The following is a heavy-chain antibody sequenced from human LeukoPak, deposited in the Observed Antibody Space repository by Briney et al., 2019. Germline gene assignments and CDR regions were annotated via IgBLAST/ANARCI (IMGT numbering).Heavy chain of an antibody. CDR3: ARDRCSGGRCYRTEKYYFDY. CDR2: INPNSGGT. D-gene: IGHD2-15*01. CDR1: GYTFTGYY. V-gene: IGHV1-2*02. J-gene: IGHJ4*02. Sequence: ASVKVSCKASGYTFTGYYMHWVRQAPGQGLEWMGWINPNSGGTNYAQKFQGRVTMTRDTSISTAYMELSRLRSDDTAVYYCARDRCSGGRCYRTEKYYFDYWGQGTLVTVSS.